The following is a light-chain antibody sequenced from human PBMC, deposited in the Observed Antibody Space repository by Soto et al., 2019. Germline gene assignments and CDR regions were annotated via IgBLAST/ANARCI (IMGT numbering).Light chain of an antibody. J-gene: IGLJ1*01. CDR1: SSDVGGYNY. CDR2: DVS. CDR3: SSYTTSNTRQIV. Sequence: QSVLTQPASVSGSPGQSITISCTGTSSDVGGYNYVSWYQHHPGKAPKLMIFDVSNRPSGVSNRFSGSKSGNTASLTISGLQLEDEADYYCSSYTTSNTRQIVFGTGSKVPVL. V-gene: IGLV2-14*03.